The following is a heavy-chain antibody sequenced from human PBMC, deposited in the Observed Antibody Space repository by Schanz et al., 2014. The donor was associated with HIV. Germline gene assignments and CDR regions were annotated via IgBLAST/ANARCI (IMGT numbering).Heavy chain of an antibody. V-gene: IGHV3-33*06. CDR2: IWSDGSNK. CDR1: GFIFSTYG. CDR3: AKSSGWLYEHCDS. Sequence: QVKLVESGGGLVQPGRSLRLSCAASGFIFSTYGMHWVRQAPGKGLEWVAVIWSDGSNKYYADSMKGRFTISRDNSKNTLYLQMNSLRAEDTAIYYCAKSSGWLYEHCDSWGQGSLVTVSS. D-gene: IGHD3-9*01. J-gene: IGHJ4*02.